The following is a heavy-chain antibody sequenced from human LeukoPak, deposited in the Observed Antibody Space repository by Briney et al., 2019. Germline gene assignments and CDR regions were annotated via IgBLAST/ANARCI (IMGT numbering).Heavy chain of an antibody. V-gene: IGHV1-46*01. D-gene: IGHD6-19*01. CDR2: IYPRDGST. CDR3: ARDSSGWYGEVKY. J-gene: IGHJ1*01. CDR1: GYTFTSNY. Sequence: ASVKVSCKASGYTFTSNYIHWVRQAPGQGLEWMGMIYPRDGSTSYAQKFQGRVTMTRDTFTSTFYMELSSLRSEDTAFYYCARDSSGWYGEVKYWGQGTLVTVSS.